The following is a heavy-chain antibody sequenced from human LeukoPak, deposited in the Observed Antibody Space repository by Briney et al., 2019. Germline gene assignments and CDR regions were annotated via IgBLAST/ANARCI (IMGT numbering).Heavy chain of an antibody. CDR2: IYYSGST. CDR3: ARASRRVVPANQDYYYYYYGMDV. Sequence: SETLSLTCTVSGGSISSYYWSWIRQPPGKGLEWIGYIYYSGSTNYNPSLKSRVTISVDTSKNQFSLKLSSVTAADTAVYYCARASRRVVPANQDYYYYYYGMDVWGQGTTVTVSS. J-gene: IGHJ6*02. V-gene: IGHV4-59*01. D-gene: IGHD2-2*01. CDR1: GGSISSYY.